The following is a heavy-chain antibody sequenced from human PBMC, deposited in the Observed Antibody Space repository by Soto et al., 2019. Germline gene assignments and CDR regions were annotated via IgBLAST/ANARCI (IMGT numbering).Heavy chain of an antibody. CDR1: GFGFSSYG. Sequence: GGSLRLSCAASGFGFSSYGMHWARQAPGKGLEWVAVIWYDGSNKYYADSVKGRFTISRDNSKNTLYLLMDSLRAEDTAVYYCARDGSGDRHAFDIWGQGTMVTVSS. CDR2: IWYDGSNK. CDR3: ARDGSGDRHAFDI. V-gene: IGHV3-33*01. D-gene: IGHD3-10*01. J-gene: IGHJ3*02.